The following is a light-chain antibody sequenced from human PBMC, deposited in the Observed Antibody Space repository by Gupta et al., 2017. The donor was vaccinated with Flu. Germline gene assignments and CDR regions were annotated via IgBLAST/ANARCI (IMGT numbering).Light chain of an antibody. Sequence: TSGSVSTTYYPSWYQQTPGQTPRTLIYNTNSRSAGVPDRFSGSIRGIKAALTITGAQTDDECDYYCVLYLGNVLSAFGGGTKLTVL. V-gene: IGLV8-61*01. CDR2: NTN. CDR1: SGSVSTTYY. J-gene: IGLJ2*01. CDR3: VLYLGNVLSA.